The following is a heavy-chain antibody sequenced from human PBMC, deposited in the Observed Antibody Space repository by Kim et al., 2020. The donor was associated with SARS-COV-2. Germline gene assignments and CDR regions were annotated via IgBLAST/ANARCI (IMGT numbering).Heavy chain of an antibody. Sequence: GGSLRLSCAASGFTFSSYWMTWVRQAPGKGLEWVANINQDGGEKYYLDSVKGRFTISRDNAKNSLFLQMNSLRAEDTAVYYCASGDSFDYWGQGTLVTVSS. D-gene: IGHD3-16*01. V-gene: IGHV3-7*01. J-gene: IGHJ4*02. CDR2: INQDGGEK. CDR3: ASGDSFDY. CDR1: GFTFSSYW.